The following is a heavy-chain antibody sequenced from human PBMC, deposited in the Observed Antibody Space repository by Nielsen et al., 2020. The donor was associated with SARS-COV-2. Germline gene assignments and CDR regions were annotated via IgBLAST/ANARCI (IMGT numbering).Heavy chain of an antibody. CDR2: IWYDGSNK. CDR3: AREDRPPNYGMDV. D-gene: IGHD1-14*01. Sequence: GESLKISCAASGFTFSSYWMSWVRQAPGKGLEWVAVIWYDGSNKYYADSVKGRFTISRDNSKNTLYLQMNSLRAEDTAVYYCAREDRPPNYGMDVWGQGTTVTVSS. CDR1: GFTFSSYW. J-gene: IGHJ6*02. V-gene: IGHV3-33*08.